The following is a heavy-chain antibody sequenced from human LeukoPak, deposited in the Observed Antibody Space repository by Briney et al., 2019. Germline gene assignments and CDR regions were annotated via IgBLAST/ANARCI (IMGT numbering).Heavy chain of an antibody. Sequence: PSETLSLTCAVYGGSFSGYYWSWIRRPPGKGLEWIGEINHSGSTNYNPSLKSRVTISVDTSKNQFSLKLSSVTAADTAVYYCARGRSRYDYVWGSYRALFDYWGQGTLVTVSS. D-gene: IGHD3-16*02. CDR1: GGSFSGYY. V-gene: IGHV4-34*01. CDR2: INHSGST. J-gene: IGHJ4*02. CDR3: ARGRSRYDYVWGSYRALFDY.